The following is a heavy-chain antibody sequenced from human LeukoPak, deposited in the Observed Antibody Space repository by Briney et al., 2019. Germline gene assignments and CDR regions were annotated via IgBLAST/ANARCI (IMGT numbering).Heavy chain of an antibody. CDR3: TTDYGSGSYRYFNY. D-gene: IGHD3-10*01. Sequence: PGGSLRLSCAASGFTFSNAWMSWVRQTPGKGLEWVGRIKSKTDGGTTDHVAPVKGRFTISRDDSKNTLYLQMNSLKSEDTAVYYCTTDYGSGSYRYFNYWGQGTLVTVSS. J-gene: IGHJ4*02. CDR1: GFTFSNAW. CDR2: IKSKTDGGTT. V-gene: IGHV3-15*01.